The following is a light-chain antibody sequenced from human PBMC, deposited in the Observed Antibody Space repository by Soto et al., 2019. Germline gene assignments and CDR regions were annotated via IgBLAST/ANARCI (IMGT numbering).Light chain of an antibody. CDR1: QSVSSSQ. J-gene: IGKJ4*01. CDR3: QQYASAPHT. V-gene: IGKV3-20*01. CDR2: AAS. Sequence: EVVLAQSPGTLSLSPGERATLSCRASQSVSSSQLAWFQQKPGQAPRLLIYAASWRAAGIPDRFSGSGSGTDFTLTISRLGPADFAVYYCQQYASAPHTFGGGTKVEIK.